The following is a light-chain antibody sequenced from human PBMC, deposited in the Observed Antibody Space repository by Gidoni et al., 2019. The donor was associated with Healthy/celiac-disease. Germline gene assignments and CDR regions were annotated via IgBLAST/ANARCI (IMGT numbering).Light chain of an antibody. Sequence: DIVMTQSPDSLAGSLGERATINCKSSQSVLYSSNNKNYLAWYQQKPGQPPKLLLYWASTRESGVPDRFSGSGSGTDFTLTISSLQAEDVAVYYCQQYYSTPHTFGQGTKLEIK. CDR1: QSVLYSSNNKNY. CDR2: WAS. V-gene: IGKV4-1*01. J-gene: IGKJ2*01. CDR3: QQYYSTPHT.